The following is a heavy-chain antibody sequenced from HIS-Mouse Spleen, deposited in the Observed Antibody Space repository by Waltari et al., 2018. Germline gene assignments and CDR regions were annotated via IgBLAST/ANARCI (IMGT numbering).Heavy chain of an antibody. CDR3: AKGGLMVYAIGDY. J-gene: IGHJ4*02. CDR1: GFTLRSYG. CDR2: IWYDGSNK. D-gene: IGHD2-8*01. V-gene: IGHV3-33*06. Sequence: QVQLVESGGGVVQPGRSLRLSCSASGFTLRSYGMHWVRQAPGKGLEWVAVIWYDGSNKYYADSVKGRFTISRDNSKNTLYLQMNSLRAEDTAVYYCAKGGLMVYAIGDYWGQGTLVTVSS.